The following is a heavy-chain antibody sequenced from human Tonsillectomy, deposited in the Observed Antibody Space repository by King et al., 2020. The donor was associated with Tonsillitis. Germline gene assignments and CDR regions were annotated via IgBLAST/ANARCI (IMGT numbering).Heavy chain of an antibody. CDR2: IMPLFWTA. J-gene: IGHJ3*02. CDR1: GGTFSYYI. D-gene: IGHD2-2*01. CDR3: ARDLHGSTNFARSDAAFHI. V-gene: IGHV1-69*01. Sequence: QLVQSGAEVMKPGSSVKVSCKATGGTFSYYIISWVRQAPGQGLEWMAGIMPLFWTAKYAQNFQGRVTLTADESTSTAYMELSSLRSEDTAVYYCARDLHGSTNFARSDAAFHIWGQGTMVTVSS.